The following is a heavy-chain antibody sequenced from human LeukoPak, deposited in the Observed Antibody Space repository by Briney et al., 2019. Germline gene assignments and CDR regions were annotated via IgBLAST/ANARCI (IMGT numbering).Heavy chain of an antibody. CDR1: RDSISGHIYY. Sequence: SETLSLTCTVSRDSISGHIYYWGWMRRPPGKGLEWIGSVYYRGNTYYNPSLRSRVTLSVDTSKNQFSLKLNSVTAADTALYYCAREWGIAAAGNTAFDFWGPGIQVTVSS. D-gene: IGHD6-13*01. J-gene: IGHJ4*02. CDR2: VYYRGNT. CDR3: AREWGIAAAGNTAFDF. V-gene: IGHV4-39*07.